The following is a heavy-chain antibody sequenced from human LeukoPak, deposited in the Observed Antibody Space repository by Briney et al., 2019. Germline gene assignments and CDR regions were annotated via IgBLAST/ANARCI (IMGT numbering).Heavy chain of an antibody. CDR3: AKENYDSSGYHFDY. CDR2: ISGSGGST. J-gene: IGHJ4*02. Sequence: GGSLRLSCAASGFTLSAFSMSWVRQAPGKGLEWVSAISGSGGSTYYADSVKGRFTISRDNSRNTLYLQMNSLRAEDTAVYYCAKENYDSSGYHFDYWGQGTLVTVSS. V-gene: IGHV3-23*01. D-gene: IGHD3-22*01. CDR1: GFTLSAFS.